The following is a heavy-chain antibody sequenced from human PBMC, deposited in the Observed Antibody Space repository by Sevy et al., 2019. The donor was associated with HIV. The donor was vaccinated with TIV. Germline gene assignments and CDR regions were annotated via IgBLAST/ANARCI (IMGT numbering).Heavy chain of an antibody. J-gene: IGHJ5*02. CDR2: IYLSGRT. Sequence: SETLSLTCAASGGSISNGAFSWSWIRQPPGKGLEWIGYIYLSGRTYYKPSLKSRVTLSLDMSKNQFSLKMSSVTAADTAVYYCARYTFTSGTTRTGNWFDPWGQGTLVTVSS. CDR3: ARYTFTSGTTRTGNWFDP. CDR1: GGSISNGAFS. D-gene: IGHD1-1*01. V-gene: IGHV4-30-2*01.